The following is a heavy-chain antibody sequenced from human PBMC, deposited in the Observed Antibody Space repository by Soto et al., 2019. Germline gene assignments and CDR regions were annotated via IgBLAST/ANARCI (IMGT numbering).Heavy chain of an antibody. CDR2: IDPSDSYT. CDR3: ARSAQYYYDSSADYYGMDV. Sequence: PGESLQISCKGSGYSFTSYWISWVRQMPGKGLEWMGRIDPSDSYTNYSPSFQGHVTISADKSISTAYLQWSSLKASDTAMYYCARSAQYYYDSSADYYGMDVWGQGTTVTVSS. V-gene: IGHV5-10-1*01. J-gene: IGHJ6*02. D-gene: IGHD3-22*01. CDR1: GYSFTSYW.